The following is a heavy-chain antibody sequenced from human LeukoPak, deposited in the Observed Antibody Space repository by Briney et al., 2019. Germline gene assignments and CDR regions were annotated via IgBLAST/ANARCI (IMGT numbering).Heavy chain of an antibody. CDR2: IYTSGST. V-gene: IGHV4-61*02. CDR3: ARDRGDYYDSSGHFDY. Sequence: SETLSLTCTVSGGSISSGSYYWSWIRQPAGKGLEWIGRIYTSGSTNYNPSPKSRVTISVDTSKNQFSLKLSSVTAADTAVYYCARDRGDYYDSSGHFDYWGQGTLVTVSS. J-gene: IGHJ4*02. D-gene: IGHD3-22*01. CDR1: GGSISSGSYY.